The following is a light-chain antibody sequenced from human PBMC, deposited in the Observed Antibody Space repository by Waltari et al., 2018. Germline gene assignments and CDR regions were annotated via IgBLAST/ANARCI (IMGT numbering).Light chain of an antibody. CDR3: SSHVV. J-gene: IGLJ3*02. Sequence: QSALTQPPSASGSPGQTVTISCTATGSDVGDYNYVSWYQQHPGKAPKLMIYEVTKRPSGVPDRFPGSKSGNTASLTVSGLQAEDEADYYCSSHVVFGGGTKLTVL. CDR1: GSDVGDYNY. CDR2: EVT. V-gene: IGLV2-8*01.